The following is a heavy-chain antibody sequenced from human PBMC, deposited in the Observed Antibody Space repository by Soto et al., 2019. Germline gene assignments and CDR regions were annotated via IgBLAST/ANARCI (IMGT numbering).Heavy chain of an antibody. CDR2: ISFDGSNK. J-gene: IGHJ4*02. CDR1: GFTFSTYA. D-gene: IGHD6-19*01. CDR3: ARRAAYNNGWYNFDY. V-gene: IGHV3-30-3*01. Sequence: GGSLRLSCAASGFTFSTYAMHWVRQAPGKGLEWVAVISFDGSNKFYADSVKGRFTISRDNSKNTLYLQMNSLRAEDTAVYHCARRAAYNNGWYNFDYWGQGTLVTVSS.